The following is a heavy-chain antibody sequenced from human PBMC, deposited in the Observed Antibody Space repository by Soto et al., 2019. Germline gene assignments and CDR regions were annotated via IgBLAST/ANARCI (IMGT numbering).Heavy chain of an antibody. CDR3: ARGSTTVVTPNWFDP. V-gene: IGHV4-4*02. CDR1: GGSINSDNL. Sequence: QVQLQESGPGLVKSSGTLSLTCAVSGGSINSDNLWSWVRQPPGQGLEWIGEIYHSGSANFNPSLKNRLIISVDKSKNHFSLRLSSVTAADTAVYYCARGSTTVVTPNWFDPWGQGTLVTVSS. CDR2: IYHSGSA. D-gene: IGHD2-21*02. J-gene: IGHJ5*02.